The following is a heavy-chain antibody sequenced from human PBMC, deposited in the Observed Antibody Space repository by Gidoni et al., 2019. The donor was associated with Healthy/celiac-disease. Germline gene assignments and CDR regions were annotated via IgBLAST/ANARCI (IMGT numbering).Heavy chain of an antibody. J-gene: IGHJ3*02. D-gene: IGHD3-22*01. CDR3: ARANYYDSSGYPNDAFDI. CDR1: GFTFSSYS. V-gene: IGHV3-48*04. Sequence: EVQLVESGGGLVQPGGSLRLSCAASGFTFSSYSMNWVRQAPGKGLEWVSYISSSSSTIYYADSVKGRFTISRDNAKNSLYLQMNSLRAEDTAVYYCARANYYDSSGYPNDAFDIWGQGTMVTVSS. CDR2: ISSSSSTI.